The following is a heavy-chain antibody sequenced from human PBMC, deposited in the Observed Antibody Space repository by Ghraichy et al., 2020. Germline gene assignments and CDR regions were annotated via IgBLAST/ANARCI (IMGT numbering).Heavy chain of an antibody. CDR3: ARGDSSGYSYYFDY. CDR1: GGSISSYY. D-gene: IGHD3-22*01. J-gene: IGHJ4*02. V-gene: IGHV4-59*01. Sequence: ESLNISCTVSGGSISSYYWSWIRQPPGKGLEWIGYIYYSGSTNYNPSLKSRVTISVDTSKNQFSLKLSSVTAADTAVYYCARGDSSGYSYYFDYWGQGTLVTVSS. CDR2: IYYSGST.